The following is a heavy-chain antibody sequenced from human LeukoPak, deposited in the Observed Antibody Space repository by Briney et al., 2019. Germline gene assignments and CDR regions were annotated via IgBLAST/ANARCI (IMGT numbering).Heavy chain of an antibody. D-gene: IGHD2-8*01. CDR2: IKHDGSEK. V-gene: IGHV3-7*01. CDR3: ARWVSGFDY. CDR1: GFIFSSYW. J-gene: IGHJ4*02. Sequence: PGGSLRLSCAASGFIFSSYWMSWVRQAPGKGLEWVANIKHDGSEKYYVDSVKGRFTIARDNAKNSLYLQMSSLRVEDTAVYYCARWVSGFDYWGQGTLVTVSS.